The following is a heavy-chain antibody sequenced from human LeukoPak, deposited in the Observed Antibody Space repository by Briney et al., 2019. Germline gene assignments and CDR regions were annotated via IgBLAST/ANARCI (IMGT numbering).Heavy chain of an antibody. CDR3: ARETQGFLDI. J-gene: IGHJ3*02. CDR2: IYYSGNT. Sequence: SETLSLTCSVSGGFISHSRNYWAWIRQPPGKGLEWIGYIYYSGNTNYNPSLKSRVTISVDTSKNQFSLKLNSVTAADTAVYYCARETQGFLDIWGQGTMVTFSS. V-gene: IGHV4-61*01. CDR1: GGFISHSRNY. D-gene: IGHD2-15*01.